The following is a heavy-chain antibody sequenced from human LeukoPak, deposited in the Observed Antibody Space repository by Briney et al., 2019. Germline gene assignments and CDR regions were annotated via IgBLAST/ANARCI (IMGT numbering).Heavy chain of an antibody. CDR3: ARGQQLAGTAFDY. D-gene: IGHD6-13*01. J-gene: IGHJ4*02. CDR2: VWYDGINK. V-gene: IGHV3-33*01. CDR1: GFTFSSYG. Sequence: GGSLRLSCAASGFTFSSYGIHWVRQAPGKGLEWVAVVWYDGINKCYADSVKGRFTISRDSSKNKVYLQMNSLRDEDTAVYYCARGQQLAGTAFDYWGQGTLVTVSS.